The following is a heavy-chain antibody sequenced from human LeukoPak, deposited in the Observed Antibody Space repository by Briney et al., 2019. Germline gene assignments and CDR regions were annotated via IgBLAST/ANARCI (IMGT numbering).Heavy chain of an antibody. Sequence: GGSLRLSCAASGFTFSSYAMSWVRQAPGKGLEWVSAISGSGGSTYYADSVKGRFTISRDNSKNTLYLQMNSLRAEDTAVYYCAKGRPTYYYDSSGFGFDYWGQGTLVTVSS. J-gene: IGHJ4*02. CDR1: GFTFSSYA. CDR2: ISGSGGST. V-gene: IGHV3-23*01. CDR3: AKGRPTYYYDSSGFGFDY. D-gene: IGHD3-22*01.